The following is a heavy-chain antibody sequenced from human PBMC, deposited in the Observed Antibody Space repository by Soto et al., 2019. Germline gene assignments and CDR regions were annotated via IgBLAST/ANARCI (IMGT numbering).Heavy chain of an antibody. V-gene: IGHV4-31*03. Sequence: QVQLQELGPGLVKPSQTLSLTCTVSGGYISSGGYYWNWIRQHPGKGLEWIGYIYYSGSTYYNPSLKSRVTISVDTSNNQFSLKMSSVTAAETAVYYCARAHHENCNYDGKYNWFDPCGQGTLVTVSS. D-gene: IGHD1-7*01. CDR1: GGYISSGGYY. J-gene: IGHJ5*02. CDR2: IYYSGST. CDR3: ARAHHENCNYDGKYNWFDP.